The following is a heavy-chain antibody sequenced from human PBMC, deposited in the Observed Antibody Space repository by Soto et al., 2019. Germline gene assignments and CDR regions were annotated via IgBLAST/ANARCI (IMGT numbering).Heavy chain of an antibody. D-gene: IGHD3-3*02. CDR3: AREGRAFFDY. CDR2: IWYDGINK. Sequence: QVQLVESGGGVVQPGRSLRLSCAASGFSFSSFGMHWVRQAPGKGLEWVAMIWYDGINKYYVDSVKGRFTISRDNSESTLYLQMDSLRAEDTAVYYCAREGRAFFDYRGQGTLVTVSS. J-gene: IGHJ4*02. V-gene: IGHV3-33*01. CDR1: GFSFSSFG.